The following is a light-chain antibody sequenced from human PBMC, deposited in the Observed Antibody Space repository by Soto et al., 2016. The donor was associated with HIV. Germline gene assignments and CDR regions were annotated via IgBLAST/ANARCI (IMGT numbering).Light chain of an antibody. Sequence: SYVLTQPPSVSVAPGKTARITCGGNNIGSKSVHWYQQKPGQAPVLVVYDDNDRPSGIPERFSGSNSGNTATLTIIRVEAGDEADYYCQVWDGSSDHCVFGTGTKVTVL. CDR3: QVWDGSSDHCV. CDR1: NIGSKS. J-gene: IGLJ1*01. V-gene: IGLV3-21*03. CDR2: DDN.